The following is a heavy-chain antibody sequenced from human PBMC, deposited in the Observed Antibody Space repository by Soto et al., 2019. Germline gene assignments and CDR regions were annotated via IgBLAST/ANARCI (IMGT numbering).Heavy chain of an antibody. J-gene: IGHJ4*02. Sequence: EVQLLESGGGLVQPGGSLRLSCAASVFTFSSYAMSWVRKAPGKGLEWLAGITFRGDYTYYADSVKGRFTLSRDNSRNRLDLQMNSLKVEDTALYFCAKLGTMGVFDNWGQGTLLTVSS. D-gene: IGHD1-26*01. V-gene: IGHV3-23*01. CDR2: ITFRGDYT. CDR1: VFTFSSYA. CDR3: AKLGTMGVFDN.